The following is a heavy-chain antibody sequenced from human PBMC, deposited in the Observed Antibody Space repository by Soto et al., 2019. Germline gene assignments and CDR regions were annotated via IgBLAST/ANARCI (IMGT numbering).Heavy chain of an antibody. Sequence: EVQLVESGGGLVQPGGSLRLSCAASGFSFSSYSMNWVRQAPGKGLEWVSYISHSSSSIYYADSVKGRFTISRDNAKSSLCLHMNSLRVEDTAVYYCAIGIGVARGYFELWGRGTLVTVSS. CDR2: ISHSSSSI. V-gene: IGHV3-48*01. J-gene: IGHJ2*01. CDR1: GFSFSSYS. D-gene: IGHD6-19*01. CDR3: AIGIGVARGYFEL.